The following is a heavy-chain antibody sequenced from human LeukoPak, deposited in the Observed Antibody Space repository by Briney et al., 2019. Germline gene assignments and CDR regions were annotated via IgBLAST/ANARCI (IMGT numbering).Heavy chain of an antibody. CDR1: GFTFSSYG. J-gene: IGHJ4*02. Sequence: PGGSLRLSCAASGFTFSSYGMHWVRQAPGKGLEWVAVIWYDGSNKYYADSVKGRFTISRDNSKNTLYLQMNSLRAEDTAVYYCARGIRELLYYFDYWGQGTLVTVSS. CDR3: ARGIRELLYYFDY. V-gene: IGHV3-33*01. D-gene: IGHD1-26*01. CDR2: IWYDGSNK.